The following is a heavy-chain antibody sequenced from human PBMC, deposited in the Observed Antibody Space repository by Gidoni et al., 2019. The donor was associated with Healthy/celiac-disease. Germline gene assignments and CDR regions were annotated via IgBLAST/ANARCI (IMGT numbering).Heavy chain of an antibody. V-gene: IGHV3-21*01. D-gene: IGHD6-19*01. CDR3: ARVSLYSSGWYDYYYGMDV. CDR2: ISSSSSYI. J-gene: IGHJ6*02. Sequence: EVQLVESGGGLVKPGGSLRLSCAASGLTFSSYSMNWVRQAPGKGLEWVSSISSSSSYIYYADSVKGRCTISRDNAKNSLYLQMNSRRAEDTAVYYCARVSLYSSGWYDYYYGMDVWGQGTTVTVSS. CDR1: GLTFSSYS.